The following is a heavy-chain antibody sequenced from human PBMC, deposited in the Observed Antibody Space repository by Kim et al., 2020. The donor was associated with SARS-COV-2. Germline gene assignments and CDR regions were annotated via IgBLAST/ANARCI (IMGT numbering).Heavy chain of an antibody. CDR2: ISGSGGST. V-gene: IGHV3-23*01. CDR3: ARPVGYDILTGYYVTAFDY. CDR1: GFTFSSYA. Sequence: GGSLRLSCAASGFTFSSYAMSWVRQAPGKGLEWVSAISGSGGSTYYADSVKGRFTISRDNSKNTLYLQMNSLRAEDTAVYYCARPVGYDILTGYYVTAFDYWGQGTLVTVSS. D-gene: IGHD3-9*01. J-gene: IGHJ4*02.